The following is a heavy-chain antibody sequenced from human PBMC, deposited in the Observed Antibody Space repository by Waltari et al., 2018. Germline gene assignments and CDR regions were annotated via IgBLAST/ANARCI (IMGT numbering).Heavy chain of an antibody. D-gene: IGHD4-4*01. Sequence: EVQLVESGGGLVKPGGSLRLSCAASGFTFSNAWMSWVRQAPGKGLEWVGRIKSKTDGGTTDYAAPVKGRFTISREDSKNTLYLQMNSLKTEDTAVYYCTTLTSVTPGYYYYGMDVWGQGTTVTVSS. CDR3: TTLTSVTPGYYYYGMDV. V-gene: IGHV3-15*01. J-gene: IGHJ6*02. CDR1: GFTFSNAW. CDR2: IKSKTDGGTT.